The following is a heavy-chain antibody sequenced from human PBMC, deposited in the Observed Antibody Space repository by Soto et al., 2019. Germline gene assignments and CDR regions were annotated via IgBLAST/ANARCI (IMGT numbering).Heavy chain of an antibody. D-gene: IGHD2-2*02. CDR2: ISAYNGNT. CDR3: AKSATVPAAIAY. J-gene: IGHJ4*02. Sequence: ASVKVSCKTSGYTFTSHGISWLRQAPGQGLEWMGWISAYNGNTNYAQKLQGRVTMTTDTPTSTAYMELSSLRSEDTAVYYCAKSATVPAAIAYWGQGTLVTVSS. V-gene: IGHV1-18*04. CDR1: GYTFTSHG.